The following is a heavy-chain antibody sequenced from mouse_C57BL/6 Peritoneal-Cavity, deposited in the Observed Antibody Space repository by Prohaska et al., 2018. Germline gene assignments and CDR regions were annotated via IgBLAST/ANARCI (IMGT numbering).Heavy chain of an antibody. J-gene: IGHJ3*01. V-gene: IGHV3-6*01. CDR3: ASSNYAWLGY. Sequence: TISFTGYSITSGYYWNWIRQFPGNKLEWMGYISYDGSNNYNPSLKNLISICRDTSKNQFYLKLNSVTTEDTATNYGASSNYAWLGYWAQRTRVTVSA. D-gene: IGHD2-5*01. CDR1: GYSITSGYY. CDR2: ISYDGSN.